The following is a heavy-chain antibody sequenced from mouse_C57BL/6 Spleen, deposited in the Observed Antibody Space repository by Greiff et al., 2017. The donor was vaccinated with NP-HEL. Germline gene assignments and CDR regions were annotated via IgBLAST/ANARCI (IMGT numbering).Heavy chain of an antibody. J-gene: IGHJ3*01. CDR2: IYPRDGST. D-gene: IGHD2-4*01. V-gene: IGHV1-85*01. CDR3: ARWGYYDVEAY. CDR1: GYTFTSYD. Sequence: QVQLKQSGPELVKPGASVKLSCKASGYTFTSYDINWVKQRPGQGLEWIGWIYPRDGSTKYNEKFKGKATLTVDTSSSTAYMELHSLTSEDSAVYVCARWGYYDVEAYWGQGTLVTASA.